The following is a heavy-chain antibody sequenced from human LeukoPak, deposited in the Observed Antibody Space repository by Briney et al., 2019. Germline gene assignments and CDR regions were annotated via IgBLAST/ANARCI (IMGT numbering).Heavy chain of an antibody. V-gene: IGHV3-21*01. D-gene: IGHD1-26*01. CDR2: ISSSSSYI. Sequence: PGGSLRLSCAASGFTFSSYSMNWVRQAPGKGLEWVSSISSSSSYIYYADSVKGRFTISRDNAKNSLYLQMNSLRAEDTAVYYCTTRYPPYSGSYGHLYFDYWGQGTLVTVSS. CDR3: TTRYPPYSGSYGHLYFDY. CDR1: GFTFSSYS. J-gene: IGHJ4*02.